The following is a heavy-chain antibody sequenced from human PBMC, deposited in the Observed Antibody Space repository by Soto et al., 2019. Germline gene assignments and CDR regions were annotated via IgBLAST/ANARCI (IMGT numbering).Heavy chain of an antibody. D-gene: IGHD2-2*01. Sequence: EVQLVESGGGLGQPGGSLRLSCAASGFTFSSYWMHWVRQAPGKGLVWVSRINSDGSSTSYADSVKGRFTISRDNAKNTLYLQMNSLRAEDTAVYYCARGCSSTSCYVGANWFDPWGQGTLVTVSS. CDR1: GFTFSSYW. CDR3: ARGCSSTSCYVGANWFDP. J-gene: IGHJ5*02. CDR2: INSDGSST. V-gene: IGHV3-74*01.